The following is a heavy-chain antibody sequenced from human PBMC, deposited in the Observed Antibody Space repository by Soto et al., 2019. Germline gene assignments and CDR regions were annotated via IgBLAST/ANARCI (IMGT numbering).Heavy chain of an antibody. CDR1: GFTFSSYA. CDR3: AQAGTPSGKYNWFDP. CDR2: ISYDGSNK. D-gene: IGHD3-10*01. V-gene: IGHV3-30-3*02. J-gene: IGHJ5*02. Sequence: QVQLVESGGGVVQPGRSLRLSCVASGFTFSSYAMHWVRQAPGKGLEWVAVISYDGSNKYYADSVKGRFTISRDNSKNTLYLQMNSLRAEDTAVYYCAQAGTPSGKYNWFDPWGQGTLVTVSS.